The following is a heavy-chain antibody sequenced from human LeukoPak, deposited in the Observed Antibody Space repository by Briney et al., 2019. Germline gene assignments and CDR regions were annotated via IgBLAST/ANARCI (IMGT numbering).Heavy chain of an antibody. J-gene: IGHJ4*02. CDR1: GSTVSSNY. CDR2: IYSGGST. V-gene: IGHV3-66*04. Sequence: GGSLRLSFAASGSTVSSNYMNWVRQAPGKGLEWVSVIYSGGSTYYADSVKGRFTISRDNAKNSLFLQMNSLRAEDTAVYYCARLPAYCSSTSCYYDYWGQGTLVTVSS. D-gene: IGHD2-2*01. CDR3: ARLPAYCSSTSCYYDY.